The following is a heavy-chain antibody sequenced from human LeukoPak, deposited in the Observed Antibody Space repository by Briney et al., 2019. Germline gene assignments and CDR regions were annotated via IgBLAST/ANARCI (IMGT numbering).Heavy chain of an antibody. V-gene: IGHV3-21*01. CDR1: GFTFSSYS. CDR3: VRDRGTYRPIDY. D-gene: IGHD1-26*01. CDR2: ISSSSSYI. J-gene: IGHJ4*02. Sequence: GGSLRLSCAASGFTFSSYSMNWVRQAPGKGLEWVSSISSSSSYIYYADSVKGRFTISRDNAKNSLYLQMNSLRAEDTAVYYCVRDRGTYRPIDYWGQGTLVTVSS.